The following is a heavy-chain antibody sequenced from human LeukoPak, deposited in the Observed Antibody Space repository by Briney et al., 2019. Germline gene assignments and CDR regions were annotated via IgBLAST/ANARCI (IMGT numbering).Heavy chain of an antibody. CDR2: IHTSGST. CDR3: ARETWFDP. CDR1: GGSISGYY. J-gene: IGHJ5*02. Sequence: SETLSLTSTVSGGSISGYYWSWIRQPAGKGLEWIGRIHTSGSTNYNPSLKSRVRMSLDTSKNQFSLRLGSVTAADTAVYYCARETWFDPWGQGTLVTVSS. V-gene: IGHV4-4*07.